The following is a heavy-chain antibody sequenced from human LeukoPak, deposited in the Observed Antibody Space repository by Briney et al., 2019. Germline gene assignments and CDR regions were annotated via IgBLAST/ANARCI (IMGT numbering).Heavy chain of an antibody. CDR2: LGPSGTTT. CDR3: AREYDRGWLRSKSLDY. V-gene: IGHV3-NL1*01. J-gene: IGHJ4*02. D-gene: IGHD5-12*01. Sequence: GGSLRLSCAASGFTFSSYGMHWVRQAPGKGLEWVSTLGPSGTTTTYADSVRGRFTISRDNSKNTLYLQMNSLSAEDTAVYYCAREYDRGWLRSKSLDYWGQGTLVTVSS. CDR1: GFTFSSYG.